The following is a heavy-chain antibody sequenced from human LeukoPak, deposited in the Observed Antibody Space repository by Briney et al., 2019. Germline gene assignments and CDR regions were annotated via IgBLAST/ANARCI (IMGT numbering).Heavy chain of an antibody. CDR1: GFTFSSYG. Sequence: PGGSLRLSCAASGFTFSSYGMNWVRQAPGKGLEWVSSISGSGGNTFYADSVKGRFTISRENSKNTLYLQMNSLRAEDTAVYYCAKDGRLLEFDYWDQGTLVIVSS. CDR2: ISGSGGNT. CDR3: AKDGRLLEFDY. D-gene: IGHD2-21*02. V-gene: IGHV3-23*01. J-gene: IGHJ4*02.